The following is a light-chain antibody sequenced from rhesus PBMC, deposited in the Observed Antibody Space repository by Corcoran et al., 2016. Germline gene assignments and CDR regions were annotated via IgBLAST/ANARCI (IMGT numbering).Light chain of an antibody. CDR1: QSVSSY. Sequence: QVILTQSPATLSLSPGERATLSCRVSQSVSSYLAWYHQKPGQAPRLLINGASNRATGFPARFSGSGSGTDFPLTISSLEPEDVGVDHCDQHSSRFSFGQGTKVDIK. CDR2: GAS. CDR3: DQHSSRFS. J-gene: IGKJ2*01. V-gene: IGKV3-10*01.